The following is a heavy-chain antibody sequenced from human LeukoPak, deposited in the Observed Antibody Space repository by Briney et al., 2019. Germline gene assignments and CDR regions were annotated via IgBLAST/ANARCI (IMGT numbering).Heavy chain of an antibody. CDR1: RFTFSSYG. J-gene: IGHJ4*02. D-gene: IGHD6-13*01. CDR3: ASHWAQQVVSDY. V-gene: IGHV3-30*03. CDR2: ISYDGRNK. Sequence: GGSLRLSCAASRFTFSSYGMHWVRQAPGKGLEWVAVISYDGRNKYYADSVKGRFTVSRDNSKNTLYLQMNSLRAEDTAVYYCASHWAQQVVSDYWGQGTLVTVSS.